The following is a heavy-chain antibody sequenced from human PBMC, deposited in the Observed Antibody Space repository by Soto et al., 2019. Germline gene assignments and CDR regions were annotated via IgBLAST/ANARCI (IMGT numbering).Heavy chain of an antibody. D-gene: IGHD3-16*01. CDR1: GYTFSSSS. CDR2: ISVYNGNT. Sequence: ASVKVSCKASGYTFSSSSISWVRQAPGQGLECMGWISVYNGNTNYAQTLQGRVTMSTDTSTGTAYMELKSLRSDDTAVYYCARNASGGFDSWGQGTLVTVSS. V-gene: IGHV1-18*01. CDR3: ARNASGGFDS. J-gene: IGHJ4*02.